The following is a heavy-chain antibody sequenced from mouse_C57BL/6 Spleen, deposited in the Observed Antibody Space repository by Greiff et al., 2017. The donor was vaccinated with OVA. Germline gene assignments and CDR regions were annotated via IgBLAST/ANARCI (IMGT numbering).Heavy chain of an antibody. J-gene: IGHJ2*01. CDR2: IDPSDSET. CDR3: AREGNYYGSGDY. CDR1: GYTFTSYW. V-gene: IGHV1-52*01. D-gene: IGHD1-1*01. Sequence: QVQLQQPGAELVRPGSSVKLSCKASGYTFTSYWMHWVKQRPIQGLEWIGNIDPSDSETHYNQKFKDKVTLTVDKSSSTAYMQLSSLTSEDSAVYYCAREGNYYGSGDYWGQGTTLTVSS.